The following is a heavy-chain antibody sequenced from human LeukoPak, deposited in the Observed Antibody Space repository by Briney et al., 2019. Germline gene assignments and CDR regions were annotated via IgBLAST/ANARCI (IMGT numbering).Heavy chain of an antibody. CDR3: ARDVVVVPAAIHYGMDV. J-gene: IGHJ6*02. D-gene: IGHD2-2*01. V-gene: IGHV4-34*01. CDR1: GGSFSDYF. CDR2: INHSGRT. Sequence: SETLSLTCAVYGGSFSDYFWDWIRQPPGKGLEWIGEINHSGRTYYNPSLKSRVTISVDTSKNQFSLNLSSVTAADTAVYYCARDVVVVPAAIHYGMDVWGQGTTVTVSS.